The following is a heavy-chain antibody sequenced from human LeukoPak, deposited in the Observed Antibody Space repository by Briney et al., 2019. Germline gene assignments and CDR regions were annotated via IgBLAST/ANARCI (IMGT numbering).Heavy chain of an antibody. V-gene: IGHV1-2*02. CDR2: INPNSGGT. J-gene: IGHJ1*01. Sequence: GASVKVSCKASGGTFSSYAISWVRQAPGQGLEWMGWINPNSGGTNYAQKFQGRVTMTRDTSISTAYMEVSRLRSDDTAVYYCARGEQLVPYFQHWGQGTLVTVSS. CDR1: GGTFSSYA. CDR3: ARGEQLVPYFQH. D-gene: IGHD6-6*01.